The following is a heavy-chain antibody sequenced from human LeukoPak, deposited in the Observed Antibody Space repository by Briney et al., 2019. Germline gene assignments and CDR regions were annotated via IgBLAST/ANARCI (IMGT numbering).Heavy chain of an antibody. CDR3: ARGLRYYDYVWGSYRYPQSRSYYFDY. D-gene: IGHD3-16*02. Sequence: PSETLSLTCTVSGGSISSSSYYWSWIRQPPGKGLEWIGEINHSGSTNYNPSLKSRVTISVDTSKNQFSLKLSSVTAADTAVYYCARGLRYYDYVWGSYRYPQSRSYYFDYWGQGTLVTVSS. V-gene: IGHV4-39*07. J-gene: IGHJ4*02. CDR1: GGSISSSSYY. CDR2: INHSGST.